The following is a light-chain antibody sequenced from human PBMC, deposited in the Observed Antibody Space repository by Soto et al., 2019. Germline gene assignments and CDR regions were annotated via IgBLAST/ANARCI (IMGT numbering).Light chain of an antibody. CDR1: QGINIW. J-gene: IGKJ1*01. V-gene: IGKV1-5*03. Sequence: DIQMSQSPSTLAASVGYRFTITCRASQGINIWLAWYQQKPGRAPKLLIHRASTLESGVPSRFSGSGSGTEFTLTISSLQPDDFANYYCQQYNDYWTFGQGTKVDIK. CDR3: QQYNDYWT. CDR2: RAS.